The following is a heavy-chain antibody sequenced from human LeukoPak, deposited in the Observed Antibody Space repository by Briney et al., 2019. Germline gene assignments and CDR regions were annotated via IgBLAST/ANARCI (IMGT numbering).Heavy chain of an antibody. CDR2: IYTSGST. V-gene: IGHV4-4*07. Sequence: PSETLSLTCTVSGGSISSYYWSWIRQPAGKGLEWIGRIYTSGSTNYNPSLKSRVTMSVDTSKNQFSLKLSSVTAADTAVYYCARDGRAYYYDSSGYYPLDYWGQGTLVTVSS. J-gene: IGHJ4*02. CDR1: GGSISSYY. D-gene: IGHD3-22*01. CDR3: ARDGRAYYYDSSGYYPLDY.